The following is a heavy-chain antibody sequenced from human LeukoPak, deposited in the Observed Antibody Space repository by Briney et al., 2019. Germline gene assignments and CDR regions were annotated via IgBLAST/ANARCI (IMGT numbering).Heavy chain of an antibody. CDR3: AKDSPLIVEATRRGRNVFDI. Sequence: GGSLRLSCAASGLTFNNYAMSWVRRAPGKGLAWVSTISGGGGGIYYADSVKGRFTISRDNSKETLYLLMNSLSAEDTAVYYCAKDSPLIVEATRRGRNVFDIWGQGTMVTVAS. CDR1: GLTFNNYA. J-gene: IGHJ3*02. CDR2: ISGGGGGI. D-gene: IGHD1-26*01. V-gene: IGHV3-23*01.